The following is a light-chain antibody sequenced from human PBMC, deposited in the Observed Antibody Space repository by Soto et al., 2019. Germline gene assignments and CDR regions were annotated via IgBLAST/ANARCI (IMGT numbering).Light chain of an antibody. V-gene: IGKV3-15*01. CDR3: QQYNNWPRT. J-gene: IGKJ1*01. CDR1: QSLRATY. Sequence: EVVLTQSPDTLSLSPGETATLSCRASQSLRATYLAWYQQKPGQAPRLLIYGASTRATGIPARFSGSGSGTEFTLTISRLQSEDFAVYYCQQYNNWPRTFGQGTKVDI. CDR2: GAS.